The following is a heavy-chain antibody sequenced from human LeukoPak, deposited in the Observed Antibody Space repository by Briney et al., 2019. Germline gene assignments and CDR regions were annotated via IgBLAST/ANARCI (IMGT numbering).Heavy chain of an antibody. V-gene: IGHV3-23*01. CDR3: ARVSSSGWYRSYYYMDV. CDR1: GFTFSSYA. CDR2: ISGSGGST. J-gene: IGHJ6*03. Sequence: GGSLRLSCAASGFTFSSYAMSWVRQAPGKGLEWVSAISGSGGSTYYADSVKGRFTISRDNSKNTLYLQMNSLRAEDTAVYYCARVSSSGWYRSYYYMDVWGKGTTVTVSS. D-gene: IGHD6-19*01.